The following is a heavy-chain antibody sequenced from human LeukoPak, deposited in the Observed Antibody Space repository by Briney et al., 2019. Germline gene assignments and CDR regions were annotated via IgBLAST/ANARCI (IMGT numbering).Heavy chain of an antibody. J-gene: IGHJ1*01. CDR3: AKKVVVGATSPYSDFQD. CDR1: GFTVSSNY. CDR2: ISGSGVTT. Sequence: GGSLRLSCAASGFTVSSNYMSWVRQAPGKGLEWFSAISGSGVTTHYAGSVKGRFSISRDNSKNTLYLQMNSLRAEDTALYYCAKKVVVGATSPYSDFQDWGQGTLVTVSS. V-gene: IGHV3-23*01. D-gene: IGHD1-26*01.